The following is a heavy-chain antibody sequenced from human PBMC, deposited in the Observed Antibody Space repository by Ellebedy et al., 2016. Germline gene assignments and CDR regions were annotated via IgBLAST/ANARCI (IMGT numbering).Heavy chain of an antibody. CDR1: GGTFSSYA. Sequence: ASVKVSCKASGGTFSSYAISWVRQAPGQGLEWMGRIIPILGIANYAQKFQGRVTITADKSTSTAYMELRSLRSDDTAVYYCARDRRGYSYGSFDYWGQGTLVTVSS. CDR3: ARDRRGYSYGSFDY. D-gene: IGHD5-18*01. J-gene: IGHJ4*02. CDR2: IIPILGIA. V-gene: IGHV1-69*04.